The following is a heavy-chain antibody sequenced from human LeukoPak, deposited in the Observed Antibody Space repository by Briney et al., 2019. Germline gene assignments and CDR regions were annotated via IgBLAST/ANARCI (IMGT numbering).Heavy chain of an antibody. CDR2: ISGSGGST. V-gene: IGHV3-23*01. Sequence: PGGTLRLSCAASGFTFSSYGMSWVRQAPGKGLEWVSAISGSGGSTYYADSVKGRFTISRDNSKNTLYLQMNSLRAEDTAIYYCARVYKWLIRVGMDYWGQGTLVTVSS. CDR3: ARVYKWLIRVGMDY. J-gene: IGHJ4*02. CDR1: GFTFSSYG. D-gene: IGHD6-19*01.